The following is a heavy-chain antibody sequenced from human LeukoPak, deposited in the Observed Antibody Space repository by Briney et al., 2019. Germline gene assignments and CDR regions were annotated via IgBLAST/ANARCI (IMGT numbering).Heavy chain of an antibody. D-gene: IGHD3-10*01. V-gene: IGHV3-64*01. Sequence: GGSLRLSCAASGFTFSSYAMHWVRQAPGKGLEYVSAISSNGGSTYYANSVKGRSTISRDNSKNTLYLQMGSLRAEDMAVYYCARDGFNRGYYYYYMDVWGKGTTVTVSS. J-gene: IGHJ6*03. CDR3: ARDGFNRGYYYYYMDV. CDR2: ISSNGGST. CDR1: GFTFSSYA.